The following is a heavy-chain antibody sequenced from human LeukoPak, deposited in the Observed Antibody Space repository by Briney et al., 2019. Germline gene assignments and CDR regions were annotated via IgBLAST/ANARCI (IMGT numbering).Heavy chain of an antibody. V-gene: IGHV3-7*02. CDR2: IKEDGSEK. J-gene: IGHJ4*02. D-gene: IGHD3-10*01. CDR1: GFTFSNYW. CDR3: ARTIRGY. Sequence: PGGSLRLSCAASGFTFSNYWMSWVRQAPGKGLEWVANIKEDGSEKDYVDSVKGRFTISRDNAKNSLYLQMNSLRAEDTAVYYCARTIRGYWGQGTLVTVSS.